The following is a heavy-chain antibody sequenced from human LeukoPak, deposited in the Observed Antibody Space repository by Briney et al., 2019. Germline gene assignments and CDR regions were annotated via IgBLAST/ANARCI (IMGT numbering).Heavy chain of an antibody. CDR1: GGSISSYY. CDR3: ARGMATITETWFDP. Sequence: SETLSLTCTVSGGSISSYYWSWIRQTPGKGLEWIGYIYYSGSTNFNPSLKSRVTISVDTSKNQFSLKMSSVTAADTAVYYCARGMATITETWFDPWGQGTLVTVSS. D-gene: IGHD5-24*01. V-gene: IGHV4-59*01. J-gene: IGHJ5*02. CDR2: IYYSGST.